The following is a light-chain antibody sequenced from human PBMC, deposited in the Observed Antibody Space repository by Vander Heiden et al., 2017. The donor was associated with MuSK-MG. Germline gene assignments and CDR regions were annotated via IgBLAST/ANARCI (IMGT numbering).Light chain of an antibody. Sequence: DIVLVQFPLSLPVTPGEPASISCRSTHSLLHSNGYNCLDWYLQKPGQSPQLLIYLGSNRASGVPDRFSGSGSGTHFTLEISRVEAEDVGVYYCRQGLQTPRTFGQGTKVEIK. CDR3: RQGLQTPRT. J-gene: IGKJ1*01. CDR1: HSLLHSNGYNC. CDR2: LGS. V-gene: IGKV2-28*01.